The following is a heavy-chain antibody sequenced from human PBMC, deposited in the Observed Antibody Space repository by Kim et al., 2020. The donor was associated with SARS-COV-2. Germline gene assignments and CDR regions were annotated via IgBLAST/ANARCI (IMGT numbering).Heavy chain of an antibody. D-gene: IGHD3-10*01. V-gene: IGHV3-30*02. Sequence: SVKGRFTISRENSKNALYLQMNSRRAEDTAVYYCAKSRLVRGVIPWFDPWGQGTLVTVSS. CDR3: AKSRLVRGVIPWFDP. J-gene: IGHJ5*02.